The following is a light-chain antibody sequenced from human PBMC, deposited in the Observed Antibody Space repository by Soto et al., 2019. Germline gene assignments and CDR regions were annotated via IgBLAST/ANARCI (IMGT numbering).Light chain of an antibody. CDR2: RAS. J-gene: IGKJ1*01. Sequence: EIVMTQSPATLSVSPGERATLSCRASQSVYSNVAWYQQRPGQAPRLLIYRASTRATGIPARFSGSGSGTEFTLTISSLQSEDFAVYYCQHYQSLWAFGHGTKVEIK. CDR1: QSVYSN. CDR3: QHYQSLWA. V-gene: IGKV3-15*01.